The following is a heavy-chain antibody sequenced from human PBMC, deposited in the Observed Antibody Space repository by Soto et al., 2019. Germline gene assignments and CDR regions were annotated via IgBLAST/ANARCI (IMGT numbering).Heavy chain of an antibody. J-gene: IGHJ4*02. CDR2: IYHSGST. D-gene: IGHD3-9*01. Sequence: QLQLQESGSGLVKPSQTLSLTCAVSGGSISSGGYSWSWIRQPPGKGLEWIGYIYHSGSTYYNPSHKSRVTISVDRSKNQFSLKLSSVTAADTAVYYCARSDILTGQYYFDYWGQGTLVTVSS. CDR1: GGSISSGGYS. CDR3: ARSDILTGQYYFDY. V-gene: IGHV4-30-2*01.